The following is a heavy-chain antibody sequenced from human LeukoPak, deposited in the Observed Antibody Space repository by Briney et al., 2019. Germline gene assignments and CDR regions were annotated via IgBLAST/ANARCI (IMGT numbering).Heavy chain of an antibody. CDR3: ARLGGYSYGYSGAFDI. J-gene: IGHJ3*02. Sequence: SETLSLTCTVSGGSISSSSYYWGWLRQPPGKGLEWIGNIYYSGSTYYNPSLKSRVSISVDTSQKHFSLRLSSVTAADTAVYYCARLGGYSYGYSGAFDIWGQGTRVTVSS. V-gene: IGHV4-39*02. CDR1: GGSISSSSYY. D-gene: IGHD5-18*01. CDR2: IYYSGST.